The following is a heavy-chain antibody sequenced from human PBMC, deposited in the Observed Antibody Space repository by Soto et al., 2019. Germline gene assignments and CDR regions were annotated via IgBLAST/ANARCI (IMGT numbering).Heavy chain of an antibody. J-gene: IGHJ4*02. CDR2: IHDSGST. D-gene: IGHD4-17*01. Sequence: SETLSLTCTVSGASISTYYWSWVRQPPGKGLEWIGYIHDSGSTYYNPSLKSRVTMSLDTSRNQFFLQLNSVTAADPAVYYCARRYGVYFDYLGQLTLVTVSS. CDR3: ARRYGVYFDY. V-gene: IGHV4-59*01. CDR1: GASISTYY.